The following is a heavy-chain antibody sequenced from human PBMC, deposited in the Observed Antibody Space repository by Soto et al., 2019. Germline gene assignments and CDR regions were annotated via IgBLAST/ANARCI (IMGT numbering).Heavy chain of an antibody. D-gene: IGHD3-10*01. V-gene: IGHV1-46*01. CDR3: ATSGRITMVRGVMEDGPPGYGMDV. J-gene: IGHJ6*02. CDR2: INPSGGST. CDR1: GYTFTSYY. Sequence: GASVKVSCKASGYTFTSYYMHWVRQAPGQGLEWMGIINPSGGSTSYAQKFQGRVTMTRDTSTSTVYMELSSLRSEDTAVYYCATSGRITMVRGVMEDGPPGYGMDVWGQGTTVTVSS.